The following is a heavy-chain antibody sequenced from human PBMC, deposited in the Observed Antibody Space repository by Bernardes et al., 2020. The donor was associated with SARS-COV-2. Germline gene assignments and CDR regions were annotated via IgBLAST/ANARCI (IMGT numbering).Heavy chain of an antibody. V-gene: IGHV3-7*01. CDR3: ARGGYMFGYDL. CDR1: GFTFSSYW. D-gene: IGHD5-18*01. CDR2: TNTDGNEK. J-gene: IGHJ5*02. Sequence: GGSLRLSCAASGFTFSSYWMSWVRQAPGKGLEWVAKTNTDGNEKYYVDSVKGRFTISRDNVKNSLYLEVNSLRVEDTAVYYCARGGYMFGYDLWGQGTLVTVSS.